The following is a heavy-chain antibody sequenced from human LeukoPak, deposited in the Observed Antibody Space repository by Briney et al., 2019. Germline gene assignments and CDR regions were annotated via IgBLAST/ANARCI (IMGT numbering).Heavy chain of an antibody. CDR2: IFYSGST. V-gene: IGHV4-39*07. D-gene: IGHD3-10*01. J-gene: IGHJ4*02. CDR1: GGSISTSNYY. CDR3: ARGRDPGVFDY. Sequence: TSETLSLTCTVSGGSISTSNYYWGWIRQPPGKGLEWIGNIFYSGSTYYSPSLKSRVTISVDTSKNQFSLKLSSVTAADTAVYYCARGRDPGVFDYWGQGALVTVSS.